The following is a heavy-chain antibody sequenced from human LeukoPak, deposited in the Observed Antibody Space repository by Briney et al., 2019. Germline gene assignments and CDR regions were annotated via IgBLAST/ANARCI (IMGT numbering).Heavy chain of an antibody. CDR2: INHSGST. Sequence: SETLSLTCAVYGGSFSGYYWSWIRHPPGKGLEWIGEINHSGSTNYNPSLKSRVPISVDTSKNQFSLKLSSVTAADPAVYYCARFEGWFDPWRQGTLVTVSS. V-gene: IGHV4-34*01. CDR1: GGSFSGYY. D-gene: IGHD3-9*01. CDR3: ARFEGWFDP. J-gene: IGHJ5*02.